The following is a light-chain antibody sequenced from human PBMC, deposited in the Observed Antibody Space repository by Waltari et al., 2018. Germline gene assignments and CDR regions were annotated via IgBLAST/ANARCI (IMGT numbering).Light chain of an antibody. J-gene: IGKJ1*01. CDR3: QQHNDWPPWT. V-gene: IGKV3-15*01. CDR2: GAS. CDR1: QNVNSN. Sequence: EIIMTQSPATLSLSPGERATLSCRASQNVNSNLAWYQQKPGQDPRLLIYGASIRATGIPARFSGSGAGTQFTLTINSLQSEDSAVYFCQQHNDWPPWTFGQGTKVELK.